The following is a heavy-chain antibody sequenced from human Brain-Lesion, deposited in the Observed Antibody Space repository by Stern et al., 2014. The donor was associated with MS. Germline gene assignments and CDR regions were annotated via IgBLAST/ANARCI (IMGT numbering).Heavy chain of an antibody. CDR3: ARDVGGAFDY. Sequence: QVQLQQWGAGLLKPSETLSLTCGVYGGSFSGYYWTWIRQPPGKGLEWIGEINHSGRINYNPSLESRVTMSVDTPKHQLSLRLSSATAADTAVYYCARDVGGAFDYWGQGTLVTVSS. CDR1: GGSFSGYY. J-gene: IGHJ4*02. D-gene: IGHD2-21*01. CDR2: INHSGRI. V-gene: IGHV4-34*01.